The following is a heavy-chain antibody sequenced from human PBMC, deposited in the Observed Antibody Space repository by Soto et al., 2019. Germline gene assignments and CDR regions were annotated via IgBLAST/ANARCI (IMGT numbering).Heavy chain of an antibody. J-gene: IGHJ4*02. V-gene: IGHV3-15*01. CDR3: TTDSRPYYDIWTGLDS. D-gene: IGHD3-9*01. CDR1: RFTFNNAW. CDR2: SRSNADGGTA. Sequence: EVQLVESGGGLVKSGGSLRLSCAASRFTFNNAWMSWVRQAPGKGLEWVGRSRSNADGGTAVYAAPVKGRFTISRDDSKNTLYLQMNSLKTEDTAVYYCTTDSRPYYDIWTGLDSWGQGTLVTVSS.